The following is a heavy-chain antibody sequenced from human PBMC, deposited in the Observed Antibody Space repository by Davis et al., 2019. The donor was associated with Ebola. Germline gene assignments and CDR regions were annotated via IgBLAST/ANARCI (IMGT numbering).Heavy chain of an antibody. CDR1: GFTFSSYS. CDR3: AKDIGSGYSYGYDYFDY. J-gene: IGHJ4*02. V-gene: IGHV3-48*01. Sequence: GESLKISCVASGFTFSSYSMNWVRQAPGKGLEWVSYISSSSSTIYYADSVKGRFTISRDNAKNSLYLQMNSLRAEDTAFYYCAKDIGSGYSYGYDYFDYWGQGTLVTVSS. D-gene: IGHD5-18*01. CDR2: ISSSSSTI.